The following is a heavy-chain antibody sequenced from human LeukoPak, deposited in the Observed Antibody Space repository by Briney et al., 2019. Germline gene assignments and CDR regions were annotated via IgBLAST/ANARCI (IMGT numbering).Heavy chain of an antibody. D-gene: IGHD3-16*01. CDR2: ISYDGSNK. CDR3: AKVQNTIMITFGGVSH. CDR1: GFTFSSYA. V-gene: IGHV3-30-3*01. J-gene: IGHJ4*02. Sequence: GRSLRLSCAASGFTFSSYAMHWVRQAPGKGLEWVAVISYDGSNKYYADSVKGRFTISRDNSKNTLYLQMNSLRAEDTAVYYCAKVQNTIMITFGGVSHWGQGTLVTVSS.